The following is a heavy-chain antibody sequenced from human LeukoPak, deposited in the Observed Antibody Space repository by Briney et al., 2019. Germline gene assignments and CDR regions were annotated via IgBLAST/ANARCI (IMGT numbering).Heavy chain of an antibody. D-gene: IGHD3-22*01. Sequence: GGSLRLSCAVSGFTFSSYWMNWVRQAPGKGLEWVANIKQDGSEKYYVDSVKGRFTISRDNSKNTLYLQMNSLRAEDTAVYYCARDRTRKYYDSSGYYSEGKKPYSGPLVYWGQGTLVTVSS. CDR1: GFTFSSYW. CDR3: ARDRTRKYYDSSGYYSEGKKPYSGPLVY. J-gene: IGHJ4*02. V-gene: IGHV3-7*01. CDR2: IKQDGSEK.